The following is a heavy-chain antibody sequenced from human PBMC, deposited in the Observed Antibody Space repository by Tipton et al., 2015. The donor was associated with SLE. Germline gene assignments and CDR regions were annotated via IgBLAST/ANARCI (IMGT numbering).Heavy chain of an antibody. CDR2: IYDNGTT. CDR1: GHSISSGYY. V-gene: IGHV4-38-2*02. CDR3: ARVLRVAQGVISSFDY. D-gene: IGHD3-10*01. Sequence: GLVKPSETLSLICNVSGHSISSGYYWGWIRQPPGRGLEWIGYIYDNGTTTYNPSLKSRVTISVDTSKNQVSLKLNSVTAADTAVYYCARVLRVAQGVISSFDYWGQGTLVTVSS. J-gene: IGHJ4*02.